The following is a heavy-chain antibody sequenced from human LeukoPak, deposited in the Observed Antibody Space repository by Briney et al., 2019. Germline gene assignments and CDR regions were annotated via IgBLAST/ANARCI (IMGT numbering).Heavy chain of an antibody. V-gene: IGHV4-30-4*01. CDR1: GGSISSGDYY. J-gene: IGHJ5*02. CDR2: IYYSGST. Sequence: SETLSLTCTVSGGSISSGDYYWSWIRQPPGKGLEWIGYIYYSGSTYYNPSLKSRVTISVDTSKNQFSLKLSSVTAADTAVYYCARDRGYSGYETRFDPWGQGTLVIVSS. CDR3: ARDRGYSGYETRFDP. D-gene: IGHD5-12*01.